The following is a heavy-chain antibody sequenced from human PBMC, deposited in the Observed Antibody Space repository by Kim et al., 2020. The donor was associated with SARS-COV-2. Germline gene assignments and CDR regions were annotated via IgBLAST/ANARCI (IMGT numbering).Heavy chain of an antibody. CDR1: GFTFSSYS. V-gene: IGHV3-21*01. CDR2: ISSSSSYI. CDR3: ARGYYYDSSGYYYASLGAFDI. Sequence: GGSLRLSCAASGFTFSSYSMNWVRQAPGKGLEWVSSISSSSSYIYYADSVKGRFTISRDNAKNSLYLQMNSLRAEDTAVYYCARGYYYDSSGYYYASLGAFDIWGQGTMVTVSS. D-gene: IGHD3-22*01. J-gene: IGHJ3*02.